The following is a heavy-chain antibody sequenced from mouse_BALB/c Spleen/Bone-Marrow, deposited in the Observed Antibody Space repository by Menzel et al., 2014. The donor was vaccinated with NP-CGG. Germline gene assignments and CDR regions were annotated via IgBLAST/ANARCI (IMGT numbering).Heavy chain of an antibody. CDR1: GYTFTSYW. CDR3: ARALGDGYCYAMTT. D-gene: IGHD2-3*01. CDR2: VDPSDSET. V-gene: IGHV1-69*02. J-gene: IGHJ4*01. Sequence: QVQLQQSGAELVKPGAPVKLSCKASGYTFTSYWMNWVKQRPGRGLEWIGRVDPSDSETHYNQKFKDKATLTVDKSSSTAYIQLSSLTSEDSAVYYCARALGDGYCYAMTTGVKEPQSPSPQ.